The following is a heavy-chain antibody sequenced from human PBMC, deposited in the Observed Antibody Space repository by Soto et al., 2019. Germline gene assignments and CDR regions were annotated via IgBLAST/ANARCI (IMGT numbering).Heavy chain of an antibody. Sequence: GPSVKVSCKASGGTFSSYAISWVRQAPVQGLEWMGGIIPIFGTANYAQKFQGRVTITADESTSTAYMELSSLRSEDTAVYYCARWGSTVTDYYYYYGMDVWGQGTTVTVSS. CDR3: ARWGSTVTDYYYYYGMDV. CDR1: GGTFSSYA. J-gene: IGHJ6*02. V-gene: IGHV1-69*13. D-gene: IGHD4-4*01. CDR2: IIPIFGTA.